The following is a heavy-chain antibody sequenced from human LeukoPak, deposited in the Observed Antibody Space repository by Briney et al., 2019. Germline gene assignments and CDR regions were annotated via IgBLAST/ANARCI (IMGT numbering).Heavy chain of an antibody. Sequence: KPSQTLSLTCTVSGGSISSGSYHWSWIRHPAGKGLEWIGRIYTSGSTTYNPSLKSRVTISVDTSKNQFSLRLSSVTAADTAVYYCARGSQYSSSFMIDPWGQGTLVTVSS. J-gene: IGHJ5*02. CDR2: IYTSGST. V-gene: IGHV4-61*02. CDR3: ARGSQYSSSFMIDP. D-gene: IGHD6-13*01. CDR1: GGSISSGSYH.